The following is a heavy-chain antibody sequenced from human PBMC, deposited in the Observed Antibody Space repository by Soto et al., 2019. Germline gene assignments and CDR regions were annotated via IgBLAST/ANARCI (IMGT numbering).Heavy chain of an antibody. Sequence: LSLTCTVSGGSISSSSYYWGWIRQPPGKGLEWIGSIYYSGSTYYNPSLKSRVTISADTSKNQFSLKLSSVTAADTAVYYCARGNYYDLYYFDYWGQGTLVTVSS. D-gene: IGHD3-22*01. CDR2: IYYSGST. V-gene: IGHV4-39*01. CDR1: GGSISSSSYY. CDR3: ARGNYYDLYYFDY. J-gene: IGHJ4*02.